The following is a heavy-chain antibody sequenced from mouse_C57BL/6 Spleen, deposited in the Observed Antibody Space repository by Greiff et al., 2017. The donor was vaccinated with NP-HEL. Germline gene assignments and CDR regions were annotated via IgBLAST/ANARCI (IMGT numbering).Heavy chain of an antibody. CDR3: ARSYSNYEGLFSMDY. V-gene: IGHV1-22*01. J-gene: IGHJ4*01. CDR2: INPNNGGT. Sequence: EVQLQQSGPELVKPGASVKMSCKASGYTFTDYNMHWVKQSHGKSLEWIGYINPNNGGTSYNQTFKGKATLTVNKSYSTAYMELRSLTSEVSAVYACARSYSNYEGLFSMDYWGQGTSVTVSS. CDR1: GYTFTDYN. D-gene: IGHD2-5*01.